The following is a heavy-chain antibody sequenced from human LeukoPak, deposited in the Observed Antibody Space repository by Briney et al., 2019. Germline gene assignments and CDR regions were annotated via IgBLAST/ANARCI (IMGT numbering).Heavy chain of an antibody. V-gene: IGHV3-30*18. J-gene: IGHJ4*02. CDR3: AKERLWFGTGFDY. Sequence: GGSLRLSCVASGFTFSSYAMSWVRQAPGKGLEWVAVISYDGSNKYYADSVKGRFTISRDNSKNTLYLQMNSLRAEDTAVYYCAKERLWFGTGFDYWGQGTLVTVSS. CDR2: ISYDGSNK. CDR1: GFTFSSYA. D-gene: IGHD3-10*01.